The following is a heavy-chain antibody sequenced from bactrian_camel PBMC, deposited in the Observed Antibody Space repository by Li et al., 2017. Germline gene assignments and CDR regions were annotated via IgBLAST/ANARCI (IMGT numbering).Heavy chain of an antibody. Sequence: VQLVESGGGSVQAGGSLRLSCAASGYTYSRDCMGWFRQAPGKERERVACIEDNGRTRYADSVKGRFTISRDNAKNTLYLEMNSLKTGDSAVYYSNWATGPRSPSP. CDR2: IEDNGRT. CDR1: GYTYSRDC. V-gene: IGHV3S26*01. J-gene: IGHJ4*01.